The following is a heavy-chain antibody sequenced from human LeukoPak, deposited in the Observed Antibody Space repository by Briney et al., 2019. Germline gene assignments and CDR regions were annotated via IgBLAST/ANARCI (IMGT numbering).Heavy chain of an antibody. J-gene: IGHJ3*01. CDR1: TFSSYA. CDR2: IYYSGST. CDR3: ARDCGLPAAPPLDDAFDV. V-gene: IGHV4-39*07. Sequence: TFSSYAMSWVRQAPGKGLEWIGSIYYSGSTYYNPSLKSRVTISVDTSKNQFSLKLSSVTAADTAVYYCARDCGLPAAPPLDDAFDVWGQGTMVTVSS. D-gene: IGHD2-2*01.